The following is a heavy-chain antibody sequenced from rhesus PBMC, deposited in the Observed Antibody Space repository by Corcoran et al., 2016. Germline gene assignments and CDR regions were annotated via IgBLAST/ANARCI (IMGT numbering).Heavy chain of an antibody. V-gene: IGHV1-156D*01. CDR1: GSTFTELP. J-gene: IGHJ4*01. D-gene: IGHD6-25*01. CDR3: ARSWGSSWKFIN. CDR2: VDPLYGEI. Sequence: EVQLVQSEAEVKKPGASVKVSCKVSGSTFTELPKHWGRQDTGKGLEWMGVVDPLYGEIIHAEKFQDRVTMTEDTSTDTAYMELSSLRSEDTAVYYCARSWGSSWKFINWGQGVLVTVSS.